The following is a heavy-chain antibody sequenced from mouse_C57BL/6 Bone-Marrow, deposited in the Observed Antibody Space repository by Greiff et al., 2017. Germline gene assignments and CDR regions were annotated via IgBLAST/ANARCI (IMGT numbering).Heavy chain of an antibody. CDR3: ARRGWAMDY. Sequence: QVQLKESGAELVKPGASVKLSCKASGYTFTSYWMHWVKQRPGQGLEWIGMIHPNSGSTNYNEKFKSKATLTVDKSSSTAYMQLSSLTSEDSAVYYCARRGWAMDYWGQGTSVTVSS. CDR2: IHPNSGST. CDR1: GYTFTSYW. J-gene: IGHJ4*01. D-gene: IGHD3-3*01. V-gene: IGHV1-64*01.